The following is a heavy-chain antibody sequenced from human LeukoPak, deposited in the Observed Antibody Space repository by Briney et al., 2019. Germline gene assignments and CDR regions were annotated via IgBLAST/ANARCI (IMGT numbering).Heavy chain of an antibody. CDR1: GGSISSGTYY. CDR3: ARGVRGPTTLFYYYYMDV. V-gene: IGHV4-39*07. Sequence: SETLSLTCTVSGGSISSGTYYWGWIRQPPGKGLEWIGSISYSGSTYYSSSLMSRLTISVDTSKNQLSLRLTSLTAADTAVYYCARGVRGPTTLFYYYYMDVWGKGTTVTVSS. CDR2: ISYSGST. J-gene: IGHJ6*03. D-gene: IGHD3-10*01.